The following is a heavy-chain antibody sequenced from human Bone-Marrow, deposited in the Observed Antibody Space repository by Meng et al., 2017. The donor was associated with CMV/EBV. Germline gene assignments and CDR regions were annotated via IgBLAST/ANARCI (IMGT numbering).Heavy chain of an antibody. CDR2: IRSKANSYAT. J-gene: IGHJ5*02. Sequence: GGSLRLSCAASGFTFSSYAMHWVRQAPGKGLEWVGRIRSKANSYATAYAASVKGRFTISRDDSKNTAYLQMNSLKTEDTAVYYCTRYGGSGPWGQGTLVPVSS. V-gene: IGHV3-73*01. CDR3: TRYGGSGP. D-gene: IGHD4-23*01. CDR1: GFTFSSYA.